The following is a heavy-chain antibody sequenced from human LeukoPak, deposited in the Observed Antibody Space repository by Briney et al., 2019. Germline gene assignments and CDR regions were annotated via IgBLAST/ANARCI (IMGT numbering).Heavy chain of an antibody. CDR2: IYASGST. Sequence: PSETLSLTCTVSGGSISSYYWSWIRQPAGKGLEWIGRIYASGSTNYNPSLKSRVTMSVDTSKTQFSLKLSSVTAADTAVYYCARDCFTYYHDGSGCQDAFDIWGQGTMVTVSS. J-gene: IGHJ3*02. CDR3: ARDCFTYYHDGSGCQDAFDI. D-gene: IGHD3-22*01. CDR1: GGSISSYY. V-gene: IGHV4-4*07.